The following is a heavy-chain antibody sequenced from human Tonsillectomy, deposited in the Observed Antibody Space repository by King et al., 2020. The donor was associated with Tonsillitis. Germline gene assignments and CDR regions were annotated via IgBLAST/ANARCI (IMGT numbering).Heavy chain of an antibody. V-gene: IGHV4-31*03. CDR1: GGSISSGGYY. CDR3: ARGTGTSYDY. J-gene: IGHJ4*02. CDR2: IYYSGTT. D-gene: IGHD1-7*01. Sequence: QLQESGPGLVKPSQTLSLTCTVAGGSISSGGYYWSWIRQHPGKGLEGIGYIYYSGTTYYNPSLKSRVTKSADTAKNQVSLKVSSVTAADTAVYYCARGTGTSYDYWGQGTLVTVSS.